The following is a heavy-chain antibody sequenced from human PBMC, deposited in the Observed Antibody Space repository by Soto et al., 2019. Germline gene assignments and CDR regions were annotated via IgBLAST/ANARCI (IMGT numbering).Heavy chain of an antibody. D-gene: IGHD6-19*01. CDR1: GFTFSAYT. Sequence: PGGSLRLSCAASGFTFSAYTMNWVRQAPGKGLEWVSYITSDRKTIHYADSVKGRFTIFRDSAKNSLYLQMNSLRDEDTAVYYCARSVEGHFDYWGQGTLVTVSS. CDR2: ITSDRKTI. CDR3: ARSVEGHFDY. J-gene: IGHJ4*02. V-gene: IGHV3-48*02.